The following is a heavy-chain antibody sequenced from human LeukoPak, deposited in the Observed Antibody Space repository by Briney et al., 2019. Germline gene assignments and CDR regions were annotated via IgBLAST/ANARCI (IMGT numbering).Heavy chain of an antibody. CDR1: GYSISSGYY. V-gene: IGHV4-38-2*02. Sequence: PSETLSLTCTVSGYSISSGYYWGWIRQPPGKGLECIGSIYYSARTYYNPSLKSRVTISVDTSKNQFSLKLSSVTAADTAVYYCARVGYSSSIDYWGQGTLVTVSS. J-gene: IGHJ4*02. D-gene: IGHD6-6*01. CDR3: ARVGYSSSIDY. CDR2: IYYSART.